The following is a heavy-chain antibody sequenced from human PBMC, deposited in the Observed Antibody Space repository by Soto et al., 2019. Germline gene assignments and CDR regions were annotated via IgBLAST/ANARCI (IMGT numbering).Heavy chain of an antibody. Sequence: QVQLQESGPGLVKPSGTLSLTCAVSGGSISSSNWWSWVRQPPGKGLEWIGEIYHSGSTNYNPSLKSRVTMSVDKSKNQFSLKLSSVTAEDTAVYYCARIDGYYDYYYYGMDVWGQGTTVTVSS. J-gene: IGHJ6*02. D-gene: IGHD4-17*01. V-gene: IGHV4-4*02. CDR3: ARIDGYYDYYYYGMDV. CDR1: GGSISSSNW. CDR2: IYHSGST.